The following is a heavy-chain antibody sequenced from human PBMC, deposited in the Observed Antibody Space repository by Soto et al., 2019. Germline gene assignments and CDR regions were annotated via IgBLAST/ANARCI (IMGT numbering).Heavy chain of an antibody. CDR2: ITGSGETT. D-gene: IGHD1-26*01. Sequence: PGGSLRLSCAASGFIFSTYAMSWIRQAPGKGLEWVTVITGSGETTYYADSVKGRFTISRDNSKNTLYLQMSSLRAEGTAVYYCAKDSTPSPSGDYFYYYAVDVGGQGTTVTVSS. J-gene: IGHJ6*02. V-gene: IGHV3-23*01. CDR1: GFIFSTYA. CDR3: AKDSTPSPSGDYFYYYAVDV.